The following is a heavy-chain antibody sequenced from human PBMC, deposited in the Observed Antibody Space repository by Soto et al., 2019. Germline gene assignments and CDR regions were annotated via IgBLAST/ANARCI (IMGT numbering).Heavy chain of an antibody. J-gene: IGHJ6*02. Sequence: QVQLQESGPGLVKPSETLSLTCSVSGGSMRSYYWNWLRQPAGKGLEWIGRIYSRGDTNYNPSVKSRVTMSVDTSKNEFSLRLNSVTAADTAVYYCAGIGEDVYYGMYVWGQGTTVTVSS. D-gene: IGHD2-21*01. V-gene: IGHV4-4*07. CDR2: IYSRGDT. CDR3: AGIGEDVYYGMYV. CDR1: GGSMRSYY.